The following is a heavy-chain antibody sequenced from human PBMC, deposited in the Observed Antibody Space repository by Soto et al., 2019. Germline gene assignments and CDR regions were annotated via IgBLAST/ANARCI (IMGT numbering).Heavy chain of an antibody. Sequence: QVQLQQWGTGLLKPSETLSLTCAVYGGSFSGYYWSWIRQPPGKGLEWIGEINHGGSTNYNPSLKSRVTISVDTSKNQFSLKLSSVTAADTAVYYCARVRIAAAHDYYYYMDVWGKGTTVTVSS. CDR2: INHGGST. D-gene: IGHD6-13*01. V-gene: IGHV4-34*01. CDR1: GGSFSGYY. CDR3: ARVRIAAAHDYYYYMDV. J-gene: IGHJ6*03.